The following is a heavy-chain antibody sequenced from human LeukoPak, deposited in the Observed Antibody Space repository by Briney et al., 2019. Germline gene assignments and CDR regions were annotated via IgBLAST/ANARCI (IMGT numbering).Heavy chain of an antibody. CDR3: AKDRLRSFDY. D-gene: IGHD5-12*01. J-gene: IGHJ4*02. Sequence: GGSLRLSCAAFGFTFSSYGMHWARQAPGKGLEWVAVISYDGSNKYYADSVKGRFTISRDNSKNTLYLQMNSLRAEDTAVYYCAKDRLRSFDYWGQGTLVTVSS. CDR1: GFTFSSYG. CDR2: ISYDGSNK. V-gene: IGHV3-30*18.